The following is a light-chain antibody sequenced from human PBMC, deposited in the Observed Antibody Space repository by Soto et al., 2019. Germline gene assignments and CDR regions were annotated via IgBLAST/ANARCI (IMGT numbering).Light chain of an antibody. J-gene: IGLJ1*01. CDR1: SSDVGGYNF. CDR3: SSYAGSDNYV. V-gene: IGLV2-8*01. CDR2: EVS. Sequence: QSVLTQPPSASRSPGQSVTISCTGTSSDVGGYNFVSWYQQYPGKAPKLMIYEVSKRPSGVPDRFSGSKSGNTASLTVSGLQAEDEADYYCSSYAGSDNYVFGTGTKVTVL.